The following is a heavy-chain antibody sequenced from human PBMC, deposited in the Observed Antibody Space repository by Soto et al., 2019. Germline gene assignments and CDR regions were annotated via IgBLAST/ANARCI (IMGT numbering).Heavy chain of an antibody. D-gene: IGHD6-13*01. Sequence: QVQLQESGPGLVKPSQTLSLTCTVSGGSISSGDYYWSWIRQPPGKGLQWIGYIYYSGSTYYNPSLKSRVTISVDTSTNQFSLKLRSVTAADTAVYYCARTLIAAAGCDYWGQGTLVTVSS. CDR3: ARTLIAAAGCDY. V-gene: IGHV4-30-4*01. CDR1: GGSISSGDYY. J-gene: IGHJ4*02. CDR2: IYYSGST.